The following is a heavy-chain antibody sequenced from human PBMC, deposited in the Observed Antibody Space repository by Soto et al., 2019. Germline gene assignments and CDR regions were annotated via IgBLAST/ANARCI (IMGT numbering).Heavy chain of an antibody. CDR1: GGSISSYY. J-gene: IGHJ5*02. V-gene: IGHV4-59*08. D-gene: IGHD6-13*01. CDR2: IYYSGST. Sequence: SETLSLTCTVSGGSISSYYWSWIRQPPGKGLEWIGYIYYSGSTNYNPSLKSRVTISVDTSKNQFSLKLSSVTAADTAVYYCARQTSSPGNWFDPWGQGTLVTVSS. CDR3: ARQTSSPGNWFDP.